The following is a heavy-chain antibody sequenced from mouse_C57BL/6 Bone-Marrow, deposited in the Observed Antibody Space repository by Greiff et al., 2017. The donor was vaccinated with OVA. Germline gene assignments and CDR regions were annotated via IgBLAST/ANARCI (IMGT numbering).Heavy chain of an antibody. Sequence: QVQLQQSGAELARPGASVKMSCQASGYTFTGYTMHWVKQRPGQGLEWIGYINPSSGYTKYNQKFKDKATVTADKSSSTAYMQLSSLTSEDSAVYYCARDGDGYPYAMDYWGQGTSVTVSS. D-gene: IGHD2-3*01. CDR3: ARDGDGYPYAMDY. J-gene: IGHJ4*01. CDR1: GYTFTGYT. V-gene: IGHV1-4*01. CDR2: INPSSGYT.